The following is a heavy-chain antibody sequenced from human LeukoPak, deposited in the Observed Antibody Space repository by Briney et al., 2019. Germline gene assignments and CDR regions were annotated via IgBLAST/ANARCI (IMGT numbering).Heavy chain of an antibody. Sequence: GGSLRLSCAASGFTFSSYVMHWVRQAPGKGLEWVAVISYDGSNKYYADSVKGRFTISRDNSKNTLYLQMNSLRAEDTAVYYCAEDRSPFPQLLLDYWGQGTLVTVSS. V-gene: IGHV3-30-3*01. CDR3: AEDRSPFPQLLLDY. J-gene: IGHJ4*02. D-gene: IGHD2-2*01. CDR2: ISYDGSNK. CDR1: GFTFSSYV.